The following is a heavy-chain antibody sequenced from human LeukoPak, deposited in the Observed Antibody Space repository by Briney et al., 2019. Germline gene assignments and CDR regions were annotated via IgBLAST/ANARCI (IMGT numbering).Heavy chain of an antibody. CDR3: AREQGEDHSGYYYVGFGYFDY. J-gene: IGHJ4*02. Sequence: GGSLRLSCAASGFTFSNAWMSWVRQAPGKGLEWVGRIKSKTDGGTTDYAAPVKGRFTISRDDSKNTLYLQMNSLRAEDTAVYYCAREQGEDHSGYYYVGFGYFDYWGQGTLVTVSS. CDR2: IKSKTDGGTT. D-gene: IGHD3-22*01. V-gene: IGHV3-15*01. CDR1: GFTFSNAW.